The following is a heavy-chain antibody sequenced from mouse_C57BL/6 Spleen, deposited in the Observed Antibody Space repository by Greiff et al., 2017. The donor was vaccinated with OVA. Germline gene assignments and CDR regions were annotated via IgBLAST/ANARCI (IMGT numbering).Heavy chain of an antibody. D-gene: IGHD1-1*01. V-gene: IGHV1-53*01. CDR2: INPGNGGT. CDR1: GYTFTSYW. J-gene: IGHJ1*03. Sequence: QVQLQQPGTELVKPGASVKLSCKASGYTFTSYWMHWVKQRPGQGLEWIGNINPGNGGTTYNEKFKSKATLTVDKSSSTAYMQLSSLTSEDSAVYYCARRDYGSSYRYFDVWGTGTTVTVSS. CDR3: ARRDYGSSYRYFDV.